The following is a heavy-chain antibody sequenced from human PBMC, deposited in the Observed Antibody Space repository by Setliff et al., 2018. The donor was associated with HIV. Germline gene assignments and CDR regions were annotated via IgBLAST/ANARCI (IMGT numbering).Heavy chain of an antibody. Sequence: SETLSLTCAVSGFSISTNYYWGWIRQPPGKGLDWIGSIYHSGSTYYAASLKSRVTISVDTSKNQFSLKLTSVTAADTAVYYCARQPPLSALQVWFGDYWGQGILVTVSS. CDR3: ARQPPLSALQVWFGDY. D-gene: IGHD3-10*01. CDR2: IYHSGST. J-gene: IGHJ4*02. V-gene: IGHV4-38-2*01. CDR1: GFSISTNYY.